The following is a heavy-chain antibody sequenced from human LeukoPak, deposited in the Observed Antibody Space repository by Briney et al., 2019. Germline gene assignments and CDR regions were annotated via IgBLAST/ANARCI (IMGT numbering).Heavy chain of an antibody. J-gene: IGHJ5*02. CDR2: IVATYEGT. V-gene: IGHV3-23*01. D-gene: IGHD3/OR15-3a*01. CDR3: ARGKAGGLVDLFDP. Sequence: GGSLRLSCAASGFTFSAYAMRWVRQAPGKGLEWVSSIVATYEGTFYADSVQGRFIISRDNSENTVSLQMNSLRAEDTAVYYCARGKAGGLVDLFDPWGQGTLVTVSS. CDR1: GFTFSAYA.